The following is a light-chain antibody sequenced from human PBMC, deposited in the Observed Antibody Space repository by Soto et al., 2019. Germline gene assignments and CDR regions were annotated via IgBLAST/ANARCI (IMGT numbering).Light chain of an antibody. CDR3: QQYSDSPFT. J-gene: IGKJ3*01. V-gene: IGKV3-20*01. CDR1: QSVVNSY. CDR2: DAS. Sequence: DIVLTQSQGTLSLSPGERAILSCRASQSVVNSYLAWFQHKPGQAPRLLIHDASRRATGIPDRFSGSGSGTDFTLTISRLEPEDFAVYYCQQYSDSPFTFGPGTRVDIK.